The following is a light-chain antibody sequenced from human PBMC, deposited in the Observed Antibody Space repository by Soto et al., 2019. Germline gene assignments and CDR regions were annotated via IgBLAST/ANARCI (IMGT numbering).Light chain of an antibody. J-gene: IGKJ2*01. V-gene: IGKV1-5*01. CDR2: DVS. CDR1: QSVSTW. Sequence: IQLTQTPSTLSASVGDRVTIACRASQSVSTWLAWYQQKPGKAPKLLIYDVSNLQSGVPSRFSGSGSGTEFTLTISGLQPDYFATYYCQQYNTYSHTFGQGTKLEIK. CDR3: QQYNTYSHT.